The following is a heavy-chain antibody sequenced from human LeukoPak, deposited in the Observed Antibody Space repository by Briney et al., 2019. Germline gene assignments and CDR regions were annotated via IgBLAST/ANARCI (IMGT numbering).Heavy chain of an antibody. V-gene: IGHV1-2*02. D-gene: IGHD2-15*01. CDR3: ASEANCNGGRCSLQRVAS. CDR1: GYTFTSYY. J-gene: IGHJ4*02. CDR2: IDTSNGAT. Sequence: ASVKVSCKASGYTFTSYYMHWVRQAPGQGLEWMEWIDTSNGATNYAQKFQGRVTISRDTSIGTAYMELTNLISDDTAIYYCASEANCNGGRCSLQRVASWDQGTLVTVSS.